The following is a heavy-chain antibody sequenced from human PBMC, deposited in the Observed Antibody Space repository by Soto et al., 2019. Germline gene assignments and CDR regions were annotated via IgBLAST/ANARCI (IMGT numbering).Heavy chain of an antibody. J-gene: IGHJ6*02. D-gene: IGHD2-21*02. CDR1: GGSISSYY. Sequence: QVRLQESGPGLVKPSETLSLTCTVSGGSISSYYWSWIRQPPGKGLEWIGYMYNTGSTIYNPSLNSRVTNSVDTSKNQFSLNLNSVTAADTAVYYCARELWSYCGADCYPLDVWGQGTTVTVSS. CDR2: MYNTGST. CDR3: ARELWSYCGADCYPLDV. V-gene: IGHV4-59*01.